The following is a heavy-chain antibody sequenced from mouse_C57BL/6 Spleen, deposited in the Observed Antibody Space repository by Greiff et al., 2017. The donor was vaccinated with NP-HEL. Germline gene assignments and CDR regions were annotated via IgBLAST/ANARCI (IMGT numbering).Heavy chain of an antibody. Sequence: VQLQQSGPELVKPGASVKISCKASGYAFSSSWMNWVKQRPGKGLEWIGRIYPGDGDTNYNGKFKGKATLTADKSSSTAYMQLSSLTSEDSAVYFCARPTTSSGYLYYFDYWGQGTTLTVSS. CDR1: GYAFSSSW. V-gene: IGHV1-82*01. D-gene: IGHD3-2*02. CDR3: ARPTTSSGYLYYFDY. CDR2: IYPGDGDT. J-gene: IGHJ2*01.